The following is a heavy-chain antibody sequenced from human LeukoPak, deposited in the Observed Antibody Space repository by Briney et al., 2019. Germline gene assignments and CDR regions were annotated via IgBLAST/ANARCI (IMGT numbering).Heavy chain of an antibody. CDR3: ARLGYVDYDFWSGPPVDY. CDR1: GGSISSSSYY. Sequence: LSETLSLTCTVSGGSISSSSYYWGWIRQPPGKGLEWIGSIYYSGSTYYNPSLKSRVTISVDTSKNQFSLKLSSVTAADTVVYYCARLGYVDYDFWSGPPVDYWGQGTLVTVSS. CDR2: IYYSGST. V-gene: IGHV4-39*01. D-gene: IGHD3-3*01. J-gene: IGHJ4*02.